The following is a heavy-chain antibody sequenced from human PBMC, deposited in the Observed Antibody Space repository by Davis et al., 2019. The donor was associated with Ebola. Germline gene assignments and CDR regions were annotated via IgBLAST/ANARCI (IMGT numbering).Heavy chain of an antibody. CDR2: INHSGST. CDR3: ARDLSPILEWFAFDY. J-gene: IGHJ4*02. V-gene: IGHV4-34*01. Sequence: SETLSLTCAVYGGSFSGYYWSWIRQPPGKGLEWIGEINHSGSTYYNPSLKSRVTISVDTSKNQFSLKLSSVTAADTAVYYCARDLSPILEWFAFDYWGQGTLVTVSS. D-gene: IGHD3-3*01. CDR1: GGSFSGYY.